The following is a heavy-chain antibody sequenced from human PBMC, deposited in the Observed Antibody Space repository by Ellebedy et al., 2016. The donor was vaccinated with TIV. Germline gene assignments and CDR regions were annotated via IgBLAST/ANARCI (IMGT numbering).Heavy chain of an antibody. Sequence: GESLKISCAASGFTFSSYAMTWVRQAPGKGLEWVSHVSSGEATSYADSVKGRFTISRDNAKNSLYLQMNSLRAEDTAVYYCAKGRGGGSDTSAPRYYFDYWGLGTLVTVSS. D-gene: IGHD3-22*01. J-gene: IGHJ4*02. CDR3: AKGRGGGSDTSAPRYYFDY. CDR2: VSSGEAT. V-gene: IGHV3-23*01. CDR1: GFTFSSYA.